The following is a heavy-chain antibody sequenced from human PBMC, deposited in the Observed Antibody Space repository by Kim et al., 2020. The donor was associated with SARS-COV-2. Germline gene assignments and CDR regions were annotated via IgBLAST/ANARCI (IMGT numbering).Heavy chain of an antibody. CDR2: IIPILNIV. V-gene: IGHV1-69*04. J-gene: IGHJ5*02. CDR3: AMRDYGSGNWHWFDP. CDR1: GGNFSSYV. D-gene: IGHD3-10*01. Sequence: SVKVSCKASGGNFSSYVISWVRQAPGQGLEWMGRIIPILNIVNYAQKFRGRVTITADKSTSTAYMELNTLRSEDTALYYCAMRDYGSGNWHWFDPWGQGTLVTVSS.